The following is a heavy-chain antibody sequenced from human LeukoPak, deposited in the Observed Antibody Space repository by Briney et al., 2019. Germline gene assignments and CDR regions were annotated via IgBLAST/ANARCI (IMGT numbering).Heavy chain of an antibody. D-gene: IGHD3-22*01. Sequence: SETLSLTCFVSGGSMTDSYWSWVRQSPGKGLEWIGNIYYSGATHLNLPHYSGTTYYNPSLLSRVTLSIDTSKKHFSLKLRSVTAADTAVYYCAGVPETDYYYDTSGYFDYWGPGTLVAVSS. CDR3: AGVPETDYYYDTSGYFDY. J-gene: IGHJ4*02. CDR2: IYYSGATHLNLPHYSGTT. CDR1: GGSMTDSY. V-gene: IGHV4-59*01.